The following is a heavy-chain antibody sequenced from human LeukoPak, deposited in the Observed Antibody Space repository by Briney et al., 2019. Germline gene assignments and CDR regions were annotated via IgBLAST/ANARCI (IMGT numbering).Heavy chain of an antibody. D-gene: IGHD2-8*01. CDR1: GFIFDTYA. CDR2: ISRSGDTT. J-gene: IGHJ4*02. V-gene: IGHV3-48*04. Sequence: GGSLRLSCTASGFIFDTYAMNWVRQAPGKGPEWVSYISRSGDTTLYADSVKGRFTISRDNAKNSLYLQMSSLRGEDTAVYYCVRSLFDRLMRDWGQGTLVTVSS. CDR3: VRSLFDRLMRD.